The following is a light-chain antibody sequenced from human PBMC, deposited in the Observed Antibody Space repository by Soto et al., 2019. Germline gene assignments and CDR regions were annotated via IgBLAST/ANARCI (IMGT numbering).Light chain of an antibody. CDR2: GAS. Sequence: EIVMTQSPATLSVSPGEGATLSCRASQSVGRDLAWYQQKPGQAPRLLIYGASTRATGIPARFTGSGSGTEFTLAINSLXXXXXXVYWCQQYNTWPPTFGPGTTVDIK. CDR3: QQYNTWPPT. J-gene: IGKJ3*01. V-gene: IGKV3-15*01. CDR1: QSVGRD.